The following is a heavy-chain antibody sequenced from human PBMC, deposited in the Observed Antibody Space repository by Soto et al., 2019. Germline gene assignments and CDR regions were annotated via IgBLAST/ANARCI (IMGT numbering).Heavy chain of an antibody. CDR2: ISASGGST. J-gene: IGHJ4*02. Sequence: XGSLRLSCVASGFSITSFAMSWVRQAPGKGLEWASAISASGGSTYADSVKGRFTISRDNSKNTLYLQMNSLRVEDTAVYYCAKVLSSGSYSGALEYWGQGALVTVS. D-gene: IGHD1-26*01. CDR1: GFSITSFA. CDR3: AKVLSSGSYSGALEY. V-gene: IGHV3-23*01.